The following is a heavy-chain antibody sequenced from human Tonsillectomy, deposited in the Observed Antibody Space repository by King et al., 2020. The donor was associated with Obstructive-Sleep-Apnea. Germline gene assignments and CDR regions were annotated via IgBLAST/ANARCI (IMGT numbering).Heavy chain of an antibody. J-gene: IGHJ4*02. V-gene: IGHV4-31*03. Sequence: QVQLQESGPGLVKPSQTLSLTCTVSGGSINSGGYYWNWIRQHPGKGLEWIGYIYYSGSTYYNPSLKSRVTISVDTSKNQFSLKLSSVTAADTAVYYCARGVIFNTATRFDYWGQGTLVTVSS. CDR3: ARGVIFNTATRFDY. D-gene: IGHD3/OR15-3a*01. CDR1: GGSINSGGYY. CDR2: IYYSGST.